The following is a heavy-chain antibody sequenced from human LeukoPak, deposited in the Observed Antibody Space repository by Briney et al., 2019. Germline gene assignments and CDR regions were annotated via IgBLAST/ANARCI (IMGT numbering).Heavy chain of an antibody. CDR3: ARESCSGGSCYRKRFDP. D-gene: IGHD2-15*01. J-gene: IGHJ5*02. CDR2: IIPIFGTA. CDR1: GGTFSSYA. V-gene: IGHV1-69*13. Sequence: GASVKVSCKASGGTFSSYAISWVRQAPGQGLEWMGGIIPIFGTANYAQKFQGRVTITADESTSTAYMELSSLRSEDTAVYYCARESCSGGSCYRKRFDPWGQGTLVTVSS.